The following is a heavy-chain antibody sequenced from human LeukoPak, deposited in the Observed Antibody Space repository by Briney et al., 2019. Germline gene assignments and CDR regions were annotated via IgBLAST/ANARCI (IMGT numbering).Heavy chain of an antibody. V-gene: IGHV4-59*08. D-gene: IGHD3-16*01. CDR1: GGSLSSYY. J-gene: IGHJ4*02. CDR2: IYYRGRT. Sequence: SETLSLTCTVSGGSLSSYYWSWIRQPPGKGLEWIGYIYYRGRTKYNPSLQSRVTISVDTSRNQFSLRLSSVTAADTAVYYCARHSGLGVVSPYSDYWGQGTLVTVSS. CDR3: ARHSGLGVVSPYSDY.